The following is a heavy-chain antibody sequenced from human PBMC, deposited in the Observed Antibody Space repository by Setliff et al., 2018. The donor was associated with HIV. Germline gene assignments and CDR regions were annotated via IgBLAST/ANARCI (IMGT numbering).Heavy chain of an antibody. CDR1: GGSLSGYY. D-gene: IGHD2-2*01. V-gene: IGHV4-34*01. J-gene: IGHJ6*03. Sequence: PSETLSLTCAVYGGSLSGYYWSWIRQPPGKGLEWIGEINHSGSTNYNPSLKSLLTISVDTSKNKVSLRLSSVTAADTGVYYCARHRDPPGTSWIFYYYYMDLWGGVTTVTVSS. CDR2: INHSGST. CDR3: ARHRDPPGTSWIFYYYYMDL.